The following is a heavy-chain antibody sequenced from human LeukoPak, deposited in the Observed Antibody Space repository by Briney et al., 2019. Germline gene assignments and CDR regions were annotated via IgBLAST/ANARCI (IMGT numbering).Heavy chain of an antibody. J-gene: IGHJ4*02. CDR2: IYYSGST. Sequence: TLSLTCTVSGGSISSGGYYWSWIRQHPGKGLEWIGYIYYSGSTYYNPSLKSRVTISVDTSKNQFSLKLSSVTAADTAVYYCARAPCYYGSGSYYGNDYWGQGTLVTVSS. CDR3: ARAPCYYGSGSYYGNDY. CDR1: GGSISSGGYY. D-gene: IGHD3-10*01. V-gene: IGHV4-31*03.